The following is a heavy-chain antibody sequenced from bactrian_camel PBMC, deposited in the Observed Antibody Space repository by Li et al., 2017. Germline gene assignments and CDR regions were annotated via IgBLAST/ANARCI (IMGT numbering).Heavy chain of an antibody. CDR2: VSTGGSST. CDR3: AGDRPYGAWYMESEYRY. CDR1: ASTYNSYC. J-gene: IGHJ4*01. V-gene: IGHV3S53*01. D-gene: IGHD6*01. Sequence: HVQLVESGGGSVQAGGSLKLSCVVTASTYNSYCMAWFRQAPGQKRKAVAAVSTGGSSTMYVDSVKGRFTISRESGKNTVHLQMNNLIPEDTGVYYCAGDRPYGAWYMESEYRYWGRGTQVTVS.